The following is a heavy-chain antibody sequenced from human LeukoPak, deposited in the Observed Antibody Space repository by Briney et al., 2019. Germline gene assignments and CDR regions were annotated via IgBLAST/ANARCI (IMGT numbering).Heavy chain of an antibody. CDR3: AKDNSLSNFDY. V-gene: IGHV3-53*01. Sequence: GGSLRLSCAASGFTVSSEYMNWVRQAPGKGLEWVAVIYSGGSTYYADSVKGRFTISRDNSKNTLYLQMNSLRTEDTALYYCAKDNSLSNFDYWGQGTLVTVSS. D-gene: IGHD4-23*01. J-gene: IGHJ4*02. CDR1: GFTVSSEY. CDR2: IYSGGST.